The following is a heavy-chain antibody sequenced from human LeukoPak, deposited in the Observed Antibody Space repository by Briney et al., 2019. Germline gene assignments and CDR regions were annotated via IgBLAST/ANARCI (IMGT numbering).Heavy chain of an antibody. CDR1: GFTFSRYT. D-gene: IGHD1-26*01. CDR2: ISSSGNTK. CDR3: AREAVGARVGAFDI. J-gene: IGHJ3*02. Sequence: GGSLRLSCAASGFTFSRYTMNWVRQAPGKGLEWVSYISSSGNTKYYADSVRGRFTISRDNSKNTLYLQMNSLRAEDTAVYYRAREAVGARVGAFDIWGQGTMVTVSS. V-gene: IGHV3-48*01.